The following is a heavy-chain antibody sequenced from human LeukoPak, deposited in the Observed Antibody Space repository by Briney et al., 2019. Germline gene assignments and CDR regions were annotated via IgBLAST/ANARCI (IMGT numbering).Heavy chain of an antibody. CDR3: ARQIYDYVWGSYRYTSYLDY. CDR2: IYYSGST. CDR1: GGSISSSSYY. D-gene: IGHD3-16*02. Sequence: PSETLSLTCTVSGGSISSSSYYWRWIRQPPGRGLEWIGSIYYSGSTYYNPSLKSRVTISVDTSKNQFSLKLSSVTAADTAVYYCARQIYDYVWGSYRYTSYLDYWGQGTLVTVSS. J-gene: IGHJ4*02. V-gene: IGHV4-39*01.